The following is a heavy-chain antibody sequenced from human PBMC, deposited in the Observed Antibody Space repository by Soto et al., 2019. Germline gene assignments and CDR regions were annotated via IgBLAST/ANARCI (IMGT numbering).Heavy chain of an antibody. CDR3: ARFYGSGRPNTARYYYYGMDV. J-gene: IGHJ6*02. Sequence: TLSLTCTVSGGSISSGDYYWSWIRQPPGKGLEWIGYIYYSGSTYYNPSLKSRVTISVDTSKNQFSLKLSSVTAADTAVYYCARFYGSGRPNTARYYYYGMDVWGQGTTVTVSS. V-gene: IGHV4-30-4*01. D-gene: IGHD3-10*01. CDR1: GGSISSGDYY. CDR2: IYYSGST.